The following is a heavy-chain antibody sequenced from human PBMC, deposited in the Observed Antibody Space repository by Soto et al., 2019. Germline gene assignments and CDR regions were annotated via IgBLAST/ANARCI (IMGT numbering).Heavy chain of an antibody. CDR1: GGTFSSYA. Sequence: ASVKVSCKASGGTFSSYAISWVRQAPGQGLEWMGGIIPIFGTANYAQKFQGRVTITADESTSTAYMELSSLRSEDTAVYYCARDRDTAMVPWYYGMDVWGQGTTVTVSS. J-gene: IGHJ6*02. V-gene: IGHV1-69*13. D-gene: IGHD5-18*01. CDR3: ARDRDTAMVPWYYGMDV. CDR2: IIPIFGTA.